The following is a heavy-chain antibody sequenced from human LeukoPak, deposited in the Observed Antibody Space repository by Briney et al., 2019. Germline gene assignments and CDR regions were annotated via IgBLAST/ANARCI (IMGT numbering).Heavy chain of an antibody. CDR3: ARQGGYIAPLAL. D-gene: IGHD6-13*01. CDR2: ISYSGNT. CDR1: GGSISSYY. J-gene: IGHJ4*02. Sequence: PSETLSLTCTVSGGSISSYYWSWVRQPPGKGLEWIGYISYSGNTNYNPSLKSRVTISVDTSNNQFSLRLSSVTAADTAVYYCARQGGYIAPLALWGQGTLVTVSS. V-gene: IGHV4-59*08.